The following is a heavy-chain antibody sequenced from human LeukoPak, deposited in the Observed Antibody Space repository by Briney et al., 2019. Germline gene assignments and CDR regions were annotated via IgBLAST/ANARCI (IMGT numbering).Heavy chain of an antibody. D-gene: IGHD3-22*01. CDR3: VEGGAPSYYDGSGDSYFDY. V-gene: IGHV3-23*01. CDR2: ISASGGRT. J-gene: IGHJ4*02. Sequence: GSLRLSCAASGFTFSSYAMHWVRQAPGKGLEWVSVISASGGRTSYADSVKGRFTVSRDNSKNMLYLQMNSLRAEDTAVYFCVEGGAPSYYDGSGDSYFDYWGQGTLVTVSS. CDR1: GFTFSSYA.